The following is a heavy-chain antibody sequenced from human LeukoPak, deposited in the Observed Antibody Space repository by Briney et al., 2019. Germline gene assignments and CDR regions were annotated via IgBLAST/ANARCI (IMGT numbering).Heavy chain of an antibody. CDR2: ISGGGDSA. D-gene: IGHD1-26*01. CDR3: ARRSSGSPPYYFGY. CDR1: GFSFSGYA. V-gene: IGHV3-23*01. Sequence: PGGSLRLSCIASGFSFSGYAMSWVRQAPGKGLEWVSAISGGGDSAYYADSVKGRFTISRDNSKNTLYLQMNSLRAEDTAVYYCARRSSGSPPYYFGYWGQGTLVTVSS. J-gene: IGHJ4*02.